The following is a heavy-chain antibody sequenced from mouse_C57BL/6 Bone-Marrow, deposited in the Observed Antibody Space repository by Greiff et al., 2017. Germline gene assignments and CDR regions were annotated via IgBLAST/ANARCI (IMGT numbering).Heavy chain of an antibody. CDR1: GYTFTSYG. CDR2: IYPRSGNT. V-gene: IGHV1-81*01. CDR3: ANGRYFDV. Sequence: QVQLKQSGAELARPGASVKLSCKASGYTFTSYGISWVKQRTGQGLEWIGEIYPRSGNTYYNEKFKGKATLTADKSSSTAYMELRSLTSEDSAVYFCANGRYFDVWGTWTTVTVSS. J-gene: IGHJ1*03. D-gene: IGHD1-1*02.